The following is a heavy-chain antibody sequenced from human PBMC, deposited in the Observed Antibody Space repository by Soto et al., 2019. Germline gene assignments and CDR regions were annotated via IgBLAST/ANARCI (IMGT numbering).Heavy chain of an antibody. D-gene: IGHD3-16*01. CDR1: GYTFTSYG. CDR2: ISAYNGNT. V-gene: IGHV1-18*01. CDR3: ARDLHLGELPTHDFDY. Sequence: QVQLVQSGAEVKKPGASVKVSCKASGYTFTSYGISWVRQAPGQGREWMGWISAYNGNTNNAQKLQGRVTMSTDTSTSTAYMELRSLRSDDTAVYYCARDLHLGELPTHDFDYWGQGTLVTVSS. J-gene: IGHJ4*02.